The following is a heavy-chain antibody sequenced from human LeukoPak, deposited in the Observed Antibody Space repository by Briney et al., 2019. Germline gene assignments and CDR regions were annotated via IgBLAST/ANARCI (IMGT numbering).Heavy chain of an antibody. CDR2: IIPILGIA. J-gene: IGHJ4*02. D-gene: IGHD5-12*01. CDR1: GGTFSSYA. V-gene: IGHV1-69*04. Sequence: SVKVSCKASGGTFSSYAISWVRQAPGQGLEWMGRIIPILGIANYAQKFQGRVTITADKSTSTAYMELSSLRSEDTAVYYCASGYRGYGLDYWGQGTLVTVSS. CDR3: ASGYRGYGLDY.